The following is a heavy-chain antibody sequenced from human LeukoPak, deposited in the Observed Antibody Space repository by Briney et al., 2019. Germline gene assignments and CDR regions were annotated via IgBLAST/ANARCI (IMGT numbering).Heavy chain of an antibody. V-gene: IGHV3-30*03. CDR1: GFTFSDYW. D-gene: IGHD1-7*01. J-gene: IGHJ4*02. Sequence: SGGSLRLSCAVSGFTFSDYWMNWVRQAPGRGLEWVAVISYDGSNKYYADSVKGRFTISRDNSKNTLYLQMNSLRAEDTAVYYCASGNNWNYGTPEDYWGQGTLVTVSS. CDR2: ISYDGSNK. CDR3: ASGNNWNYGTPEDY.